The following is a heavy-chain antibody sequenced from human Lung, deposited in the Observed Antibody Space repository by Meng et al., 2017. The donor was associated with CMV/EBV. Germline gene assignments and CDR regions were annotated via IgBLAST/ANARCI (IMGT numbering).Heavy chain of an antibody. D-gene: IGHD6-13*01. J-gene: IGHJ4*02. CDR1: GSSFGNYG. CDR3: ARERDSSSWFDGY. V-gene: IGHV1-69*10. CDR2: IIPIIGIT. Sequence: SVXVSXKASGSSFGNYGISWVRQAPGQGLEWMGVIIPIIGITKYAQRLQGRVTITADTSTSTAYMELSSLRSEDTAMYYCARERDSSSWFDGYWGQGTVVTVSS.